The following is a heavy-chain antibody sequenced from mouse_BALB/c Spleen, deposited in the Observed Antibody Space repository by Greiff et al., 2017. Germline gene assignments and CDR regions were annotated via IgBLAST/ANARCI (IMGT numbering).Heavy chain of an antibody. D-gene: IGHD2-10*01. J-gene: IGHJ4*01. CDR2: IDTSDSYT. CDR3: ARSAYYGNSYYAMDY. CDR1: GYTFTDYW. V-gene: IGHV1-69*01. Sequence: VQLQESGAELVMPGASVKMSCKASGYTFTDYWMHWVKQRPGQGLEWIGAIDTSDSYTSYNQKFKGKATLTVDESSSTAYMQLSSLTSEDSAVYYCARSAYYGNSYYAMDYWGQGTSVTVSS.